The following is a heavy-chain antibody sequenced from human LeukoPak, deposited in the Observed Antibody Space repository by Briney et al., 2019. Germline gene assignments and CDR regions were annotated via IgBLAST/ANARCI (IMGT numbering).Heavy chain of an antibody. Sequence: PGASLRLSCAASGFTFGGYAMGWVRLAPGKGLEWVSLISGSGDNPYYADSVKGRFTISRDNSKNTLYLQMGSLRAEDTALYYCAKCLGDGTNYYFAHWGQGTLVTVSS. V-gene: IGHV3-23*01. CDR2: ISGSGDNP. J-gene: IGHJ4*02. CDR3: AKCLGDGTNYYFAH. CDR1: GFTFGGYA. D-gene: IGHD4/OR15-4a*01.